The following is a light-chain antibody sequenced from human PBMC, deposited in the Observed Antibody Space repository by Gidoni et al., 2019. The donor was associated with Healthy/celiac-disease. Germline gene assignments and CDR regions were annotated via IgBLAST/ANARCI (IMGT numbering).Light chain of an antibody. Sequence: FVLTQSPRTLSLSPGERATLSCRASQSVSSSYLAWYQQKPGQAPRLLIYGASSRATGIPDRSSGSGSGTDFTVTISRLEPEDFAVYYCQQYGSSPMCTFGQGTKLEIK. CDR3: QQYGSSPMCT. V-gene: IGKV3-20*01. J-gene: IGKJ2*02. CDR1: QSVSSSY. CDR2: GAS.